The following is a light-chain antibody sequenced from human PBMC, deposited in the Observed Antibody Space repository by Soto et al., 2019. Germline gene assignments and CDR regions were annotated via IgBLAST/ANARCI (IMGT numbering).Light chain of an antibody. V-gene: IGLV1-47*02. CDR1: TSNIGSNY. J-gene: IGLJ2*01. CDR3: AAWDDNLRGYRV. CDR2: TDN. Sequence: QSVLTQPPSASGTPGQRVTISCSGSTSNIGSNYVYWYQHLPGTAPKLLIYTDNQRPSGVPDRFSGSKSGTSASLAISGLRSEDEADYFCAAWDDNLRGYRVFGGGTKLTVL.